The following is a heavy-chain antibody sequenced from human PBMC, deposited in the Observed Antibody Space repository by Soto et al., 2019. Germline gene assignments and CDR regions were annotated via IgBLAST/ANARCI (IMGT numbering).Heavy chain of an antibody. CDR3: ARNYYESGSYYSIRAFDI. Sequence: GESLTISCKGSGYSFTSYWIGWVRQMHGKGPEWMGIIYPGDSDTKYSPSFEGQVTISADKSITTAYLQWSSLKASDTAMYYFARNYYESGSYYSIRAFDIWGQGTMVTVSS. J-gene: IGHJ3*02. CDR1: GYSFTSYW. D-gene: IGHD3-10*01. CDR2: IYPGDSDT. V-gene: IGHV5-51*01.